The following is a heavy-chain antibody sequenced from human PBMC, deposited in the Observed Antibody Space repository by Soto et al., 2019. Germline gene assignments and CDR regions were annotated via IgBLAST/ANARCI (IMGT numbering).Heavy chain of an antibody. CDR1: GGSISSYY. D-gene: IGHD3-9*01. Sequence: PSETLSLTCTVSGGSISSYYWNWIRQPPGKGLVWIGYIYYRGNTNYNPSLKSRVTISLDTSKNQFSLKLSSVTAADTAVYYCARHPGYYDILTGYSTYYFDYWGQGILVTVSS. CDR3: ARHPGYYDILTGYSTYYFDY. J-gene: IGHJ4*02. V-gene: IGHV4-59*08. CDR2: IYYRGNT.